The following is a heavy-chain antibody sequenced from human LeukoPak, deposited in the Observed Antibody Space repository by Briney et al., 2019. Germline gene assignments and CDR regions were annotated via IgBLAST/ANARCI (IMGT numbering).Heavy chain of an antibody. J-gene: IGHJ3*02. D-gene: IGHD2-21*02. CDR2: IIPIFGTA. CDR3: ARGGSLAYCGGDCYLLIGAFDI. CDR1: GGTFSSYA. Sequence: SVTVSCTASGGTFSSYAISWVRQAPGQGLEWMGGIIPIFGTANYAQKFQGRVTITADESTSTAYMELSSLRSEDTAVYYCARGGSLAYCGGDCYLLIGAFDIWGQGTMVTVSS. V-gene: IGHV1-69*13.